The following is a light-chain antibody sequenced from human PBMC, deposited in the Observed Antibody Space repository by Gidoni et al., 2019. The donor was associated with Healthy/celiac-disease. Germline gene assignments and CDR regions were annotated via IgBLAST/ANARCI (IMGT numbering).Light chain of an antibody. V-gene: IGKV1-39*01. CDR3: QLGYT. Sequence: DIQMTQSPSSLSASVGDRVTITCLASQSISSYLNWYQQKPGKAPKLLIYAASSLQSGVPSRFSGSGFGTDFTLTISSLQPEDFATYYCQLGYTFGQGTKLEIK. CDR1: QSISSY. CDR2: AAS. J-gene: IGKJ2*01.